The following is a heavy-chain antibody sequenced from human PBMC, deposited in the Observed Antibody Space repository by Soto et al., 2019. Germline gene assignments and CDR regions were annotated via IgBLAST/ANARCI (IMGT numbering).Heavy chain of an antibody. D-gene: IGHD3-10*01. J-gene: IGHJ4*02. V-gene: IGHV3-23*01. CDR2: ISGGGDTT. Sequence: EVQLLESGGGLVQPGGSLRLSCAASGFTFNNYAMTWVRQAPGKGLEWVSAISGGGDTTFYADSVNVRFTVSRYGAKNALYLQLSSLRAEDTALYYCAKGRGGSGSLTPRVDFWGQGTLVTVSS. CDR1: GFTFNNYA. CDR3: AKGRGGSGSLTPRVDF.